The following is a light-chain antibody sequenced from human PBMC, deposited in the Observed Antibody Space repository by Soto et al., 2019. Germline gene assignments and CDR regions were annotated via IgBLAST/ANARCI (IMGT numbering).Light chain of an antibody. V-gene: IGKV1-39*01. CDR3: QQSYTTPRT. Sequence: DIQMTQSPSSLSASVGDRVTITCRASQNISSYLSWYQQKPGKAPKLLIYTASSLQSGVPSRFSGSESGTDFTLTISSLQPEDFATYSCQQSYTTPRTFGQGTKVEIK. J-gene: IGKJ1*01. CDR1: QNISSY. CDR2: TAS.